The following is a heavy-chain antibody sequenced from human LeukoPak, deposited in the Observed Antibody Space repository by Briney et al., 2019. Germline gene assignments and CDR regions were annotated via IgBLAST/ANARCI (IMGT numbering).Heavy chain of an antibody. CDR1: GGSFSGYY. V-gene: IGHV4-34*01. CDR2: ISHSGST. D-gene: IGHD3-22*01. CDR3: ARGRYYYDSSGYYYILFDY. J-gene: IGHJ4*02. Sequence: SETLSLTCAVYGGSFSGYYWSWIRQPPGKGLEWIGEISHSGSTNYNPSLKSRVTISVDTSKNQFSLKLSSVTAADTAVYYCARGRYYYDSSGYYYILFDYWGQGTLVTVSS.